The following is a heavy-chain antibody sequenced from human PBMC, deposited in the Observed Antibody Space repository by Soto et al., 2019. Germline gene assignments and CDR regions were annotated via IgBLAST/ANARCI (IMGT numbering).Heavy chain of an antibody. Sequence: QVQLQQWGAGLLRPSETLSLTCAVYGGPFGGYYWGWIRQPPGKGLEWIGEINQSGSATYNPSLTSRVTISLDRSNNQFSLKMNSATAADTAVYYCATDGGGRNYYSYGMDVWGRGTTVSVSS. J-gene: IGHJ6*02. V-gene: IGHV4-34*01. CDR1: GGPFGGYY. CDR3: ATDGGGRNYYSYGMDV. CDR2: INQSGSA. D-gene: IGHD3-10*01.